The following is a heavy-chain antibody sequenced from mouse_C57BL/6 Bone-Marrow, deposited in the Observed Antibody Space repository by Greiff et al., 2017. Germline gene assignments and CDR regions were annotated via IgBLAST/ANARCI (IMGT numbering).Heavy chain of an antibody. CDR3: ARFYEY. CDR2: IYPGGGYT. CDR1: GYTFTNYW. J-gene: IGHJ3*01. D-gene: IGHD2-3*01. V-gene: IGHV1-63*01. Sequence: QVHVKQSGAELVRPGTSVKMSCKASGYTFTNYWIGWAKQRPGHGLEWIGDIYPGGGYTNYNEKFKGKATLTADKTSSTASMQFSSLTSEDSAIYYCARFYEYWGQGTLVTVSA.